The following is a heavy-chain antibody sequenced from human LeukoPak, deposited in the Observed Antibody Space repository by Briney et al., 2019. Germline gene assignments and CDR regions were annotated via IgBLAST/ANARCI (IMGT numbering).Heavy chain of an antibody. V-gene: IGHV3-21*01. CDR1: GFTFRSYS. J-gene: IGHJ4*02. D-gene: IGHD3-22*01. CDR3: ARVFYDSSARGNHFDY. CDR2: ISSSGSYI. Sequence: GGSLRLSCAPSGFTFRSYSMNWVRQAPGKGLEWVSSISSSGSYIYYADSVKGRFTISRDNAKNSLYLQVNSLRAEDTAVYYCARVFYDSSARGNHFDYWGQGTLVTVSS.